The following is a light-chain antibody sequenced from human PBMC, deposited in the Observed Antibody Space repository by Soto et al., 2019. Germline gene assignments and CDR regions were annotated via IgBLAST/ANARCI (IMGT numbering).Light chain of an antibody. J-gene: IGLJ2*01. CDR1: SGPSSYA. Sequence: QSVLTQSPSASASVGASVKLTCTLSSGPSSYAIAWHQQQPEKAPRYLMKLSSDGSHSKGDGIPDRFSGSSSGAEHYLTISNLQSEDEADYYCQTWGTGPHVVFGGGTKLTVL. CDR3: QTWGTGPHVV. V-gene: IGLV4-69*01. CDR2: LSSDGSH.